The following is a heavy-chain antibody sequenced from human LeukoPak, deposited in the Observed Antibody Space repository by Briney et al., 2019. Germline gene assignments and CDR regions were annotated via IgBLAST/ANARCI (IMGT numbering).Heavy chain of an antibody. CDR2: ISSSSSYI. Sequence: PEGSLRLSCAASGFTFSSYSMNWVRQAPGKGLEWVSSISSSSSYIYYADSVKGRFTISRDNAKNSLYLQMNSLRAEDTAVYYCATHVDIVGATTYFDYWGQGTLVTVSS. V-gene: IGHV3-21*01. CDR3: ATHVDIVGATTYFDY. CDR1: GFTFSSYS. D-gene: IGHD1-26*01. J-gene: IGHJ4*02.